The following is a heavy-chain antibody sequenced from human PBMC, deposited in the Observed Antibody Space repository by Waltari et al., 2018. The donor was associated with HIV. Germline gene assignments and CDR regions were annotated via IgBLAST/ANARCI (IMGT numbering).Heavy chain of an antibody. V-gene: IGHV3-30*02. CDR2: ITYDGSNK. Sequence: QVQLVESGGDVVQPGGSLSLSCAGSGFTFSSYGMHWVRQAPGKGLELMSFITYDGSNKYYADSVKGRFTISRDSSKNTLYLQMNGLRSEDTAVYYCAKDGYTPTYFDYWGQGTLVTVSS. CDR3: AKDGYTPTYFDY. CDR1: GFTFSSYG. D-gene: IGHD1-1*01. J-gene: IGHJ4*02.